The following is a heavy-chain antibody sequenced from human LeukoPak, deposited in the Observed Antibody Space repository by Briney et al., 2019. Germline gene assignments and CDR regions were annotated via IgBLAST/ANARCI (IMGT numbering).Heavy chain of an antibody. CDR3: TRGSDTIFGVARDGFDS. Sequence: GGSLRLSCAASGFTFDDYAMSWFRQAPGKGLEWVGFIRGKPYGETTEYAASVQGRFTISRDDSESTTYLQLNSLKTEDTAVYYCTRGSDTIFGVARDGFDSWGQGTLVTVSS. CDR1: GFTFDDYA. CDR2: IRGKPYGETT. J-gene: IGHJ4*02. V-gene: IGHV3-49*03. D-gene: IGHD3-3*01.